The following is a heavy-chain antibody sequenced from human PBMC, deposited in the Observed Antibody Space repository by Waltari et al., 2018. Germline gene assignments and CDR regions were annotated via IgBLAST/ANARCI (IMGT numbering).Heavy chain of an antibody. CDR1: GGSISSYY. D-gene: IGHD6-13*01. J-gene: IGHJ4*02. CDR2: IYYSGST. V-gene: IGHV4-59*01. Sequence: QVQLQESGPGLVKPSETLSLTCTVSGGSISSYYWSWIRQPPGKGLDWIGYIYYSGSTNYNPSLKSRVTISVDTSKNQFSLKLSSVTAADTAVYYCARAGSSSSYYFDYWGQGTLVTVSS. CDR3: ARAGSSSSYYFDY.